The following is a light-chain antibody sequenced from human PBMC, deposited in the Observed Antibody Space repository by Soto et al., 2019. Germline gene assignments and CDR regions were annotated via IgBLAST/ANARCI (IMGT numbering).Light chain of an antibody. J-gene: IGLJ1*01. Sequence: QSALTQPRSVSGSPGQSVTISCTGTSNYVSWYQQDPGKAPKLSIYDVSKRPSGVPDRFSGSKSGNTASLTISGLQAEDEADYFCCSFAGSYTSYVFGTGTKVTVL. CDR2: DVS. V-gene: IGLV2-11*01. CDR1: SNY. CDR3: CSFAGSYTSYV.